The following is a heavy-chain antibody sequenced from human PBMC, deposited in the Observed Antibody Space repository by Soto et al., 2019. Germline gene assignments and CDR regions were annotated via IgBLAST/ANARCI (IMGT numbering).Heavy chain of an antibody. Sequence: GESLKISCKGSGYSFTSYWISWVRQMPGKGLEWMGRIDPSDSYTNYSPSFQGHVTISADKSTSTAYLQWSSLKASDTAMYYCATLYYYDSSGYYYGYYYYGMDVWGQGTTVTVSS. CDR3: ATLYYYDSSGYYYGYYYYGMDV. CDR1: GYSFTSYW. J-gene: IGHJ6*02. V-gene: IGHV5-10-1*01. D-gene: IGHD3-22*01. CDR2: IDPSDSYT.